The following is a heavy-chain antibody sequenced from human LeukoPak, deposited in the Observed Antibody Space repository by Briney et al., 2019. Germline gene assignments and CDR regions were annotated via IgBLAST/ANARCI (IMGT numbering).Heavy chain of an antibody. J-gene: IGHJ4*02. V-gene: IGHV3-48*03. D-gene: IGHD2-8*01. CDR3: ARGYQWGSDF. CDR2: ISNSGSTI. Sequence: GGSLRLSCAASGFTFSSYEMNWVRQAPGEGLEWISYISNSGSTIYYADSVKGRFTISRDNAKNSLYLQMNSLRDDDTAVYHCARGYQWGSDFWGQGNLVIVSS. CDR1: GFTFSSYE.